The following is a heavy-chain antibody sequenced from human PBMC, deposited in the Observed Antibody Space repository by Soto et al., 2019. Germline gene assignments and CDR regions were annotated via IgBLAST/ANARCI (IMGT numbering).Heavy chain of an antibody. J-gene: IGHJ4*02. CDR3: ARGGTPIDS. CDR2: LSAYNGNT. D-gene: IGHD3-16*01. V-gene: IGHV1-18*01. Sequence: QVQLVQSGAEVKKPGASVKVSCKASGYTFTNVGISWGRQAPGQGLEWLGWLSAYNGNTNYAQNFQGRVTMTTDTSTSTAYMELRSLRSDDTDVYYCARGGTPIDSWGQGTLVNVSS. CDR1: GYTFTNVG.